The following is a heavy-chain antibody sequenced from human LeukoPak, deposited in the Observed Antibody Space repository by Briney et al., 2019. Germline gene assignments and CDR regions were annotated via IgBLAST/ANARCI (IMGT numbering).Heavy chain of an antibody. J-gene: IGHJ1*01. CDR3: GRWRESSNWPPGYLQY. Sequence: ASVKVSCKASGFTFTSFGFSWVRQAPGQGLEWLGWISAYNGNTNYAQNLQGRVTMTTDASTSTAYMELRSLRSDDTATYYCGRWRESSNWPPGYLQYWGQGTLVIVSS. CDR1: GFTFTSFG. CDR2: ISAYNGNT. D-gene: IGHD4-11*01. V-gene: IGHV1-18*01.